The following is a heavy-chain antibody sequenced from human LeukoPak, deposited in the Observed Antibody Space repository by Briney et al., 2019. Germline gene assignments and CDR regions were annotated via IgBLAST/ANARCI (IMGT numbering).Heavy chain of an antibody. CDR2: ISSSSSYI. J-gene: IGHJ4*02. CDR1: GFTFSSYS. CDR3: AKDIGYESSGYMN. V-gene: IGHV3-21*04. Sequence: PGGSLRLSCAASGFTFSSYSMNWVRQAPGKGLEWVSSISSSSSYIYYADSVKGRFTISRDNAKNSLYLQMNSLRAEDTALYYCAKDIGYESSGYMNWGQGTLVTVSS. D-gene: IGHD3-22*01.